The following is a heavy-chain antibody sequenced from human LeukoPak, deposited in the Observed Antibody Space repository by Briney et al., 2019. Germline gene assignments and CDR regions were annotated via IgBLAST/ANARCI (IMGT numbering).Heavy chain of an antibody. V-gene: IGHV4-30-4*08. J-gene: IGHJ6*04. Sequence: SESLSLTCTVSGVSISSGDYYWGWLRQPPGKGLEWIVYIYYSESTYYNPSLKRRITITVDTSKNQFSLTLSSVTAADTAVYYCARTTSCMDVWGKGTTVTVSS. CDR3: ARTTSCMDV. D-gene: IGHD1-1*01. CDR2: IYYSEST. CDR1: GVSISSGDYY.